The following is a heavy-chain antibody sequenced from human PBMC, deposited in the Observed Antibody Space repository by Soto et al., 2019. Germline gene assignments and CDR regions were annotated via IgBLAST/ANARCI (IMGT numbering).Heavy chain of an antibody. CDR3: ARGDGWGSYRPYYYGMDV. J-gene: IGHJ6*02. D-gene: IGHD3-16*02. CDR1: GFTFRSYA. V-gene: IGHV3-30-3*01. Sequence: QVQLVESGGGVVQPGRSLRLSCAASGFTFRSYAMHWVRQAPGKGLEWVAVISYDGNNIYDADSVKGRFTISRDNSKNTLFLQMHSLSAEDTAVYYCARGDGWGSYRPYYYGMDVWGQGTTVTVSS. CDR2: ISYDGNNI.